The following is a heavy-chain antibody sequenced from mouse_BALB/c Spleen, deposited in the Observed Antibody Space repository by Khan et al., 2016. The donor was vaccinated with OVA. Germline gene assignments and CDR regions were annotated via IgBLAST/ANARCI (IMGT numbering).Heavy chain of an antibody. Sequence: EVQLQESGPGLVKPSQSLSLTCTVTGYSITSGYGWNWIRQFPGNTLEWMGYISYSGCTNYNPTLKSRISITRDTSKTQFFLQVKSVTTEDTATYDCARTARIKYWGQGTTLTVSS. D-gene: IGHD1-2*01. CDR1: GYSITSGYG. J-gene: IGHJ2*01. CDR2: ISYSGCT. V-gene: IGHV3-2*02. CDR3: ARTARIKY.